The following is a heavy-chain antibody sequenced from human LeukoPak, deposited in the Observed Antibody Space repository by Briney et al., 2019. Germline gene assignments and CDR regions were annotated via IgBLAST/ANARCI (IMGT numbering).Heavy chain of an antibody. Sequence: GGSLRLSCAASGFTFSSYSMNWVRQAPGKGLEWVSSISSSSSCIYYADSVKGRFTISRDNAKNSLYLQMNSLRAEDTAVYYCASAMVRGVITTDYWGQGTLVTVSS. CDR2: ISSSSSCI. J-gene: IGHJ4*02. D-gene: IGHD3-10*01. V-gene: IGHV3-21*01. CDR1: GFTFSSYS. CDR3: ASAMVRGVITTDY.